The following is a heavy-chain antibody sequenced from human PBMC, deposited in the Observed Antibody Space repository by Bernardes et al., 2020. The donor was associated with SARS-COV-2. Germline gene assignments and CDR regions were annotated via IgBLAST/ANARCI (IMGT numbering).Heavy chain of an antibody. D-gene: IGHD6-13*01. CDR2: ISWNSGSI. V-gene: IGHV3-9*01. J-gene: IGHJ4*02. CDR3: AKGGSAAPGTSADY. Sequence: GWSLRLSCAASGFTFADYAMHWVRQAPGTGLEWVSGISWNSGSIGYADSVKGRFTISRDNAKNSLYLQMNSLRTEDTALYYCAKGGSAAPGTSADYWGQGTLVTVSS. CDR1: GFTFADYA.